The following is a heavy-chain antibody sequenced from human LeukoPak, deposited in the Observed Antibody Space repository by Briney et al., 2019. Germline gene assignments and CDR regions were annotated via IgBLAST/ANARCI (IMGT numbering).Heavy chain of an antibody. CDR1: GFTFSSYS. CDR2: IYSDGST. D-gene: IGHD3-16*01. V-gene: IGHV3-66*01. Sequence: PGGSLRLSCAASGFTFSSYSMSWVRQAPGKGLEWVSVIYSDGSTYYADSVKGRFTISRDNAKNTLYLQMNSPRAEDTAVYYCARGRMGSFDYWGQGTLVTVSS. CDR3: ARGRMGSFDY. J-gene: IGHJ4*02.